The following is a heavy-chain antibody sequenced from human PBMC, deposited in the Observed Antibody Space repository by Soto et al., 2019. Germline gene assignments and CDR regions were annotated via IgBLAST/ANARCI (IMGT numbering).Heavy chain of an antibody. CDR2: IYWDDDK. D-gene: IGHD3-22*01. V-gene: IGHV2-5*02. Sequence: QITLKESGPTLVKPTQTLTLTCTFSGFSLSTSGVGVGWIRQPPGKALEWLALIYWDDDKRYSPSLKSRLTITKDTSKNQVVLTMTSMDPVDTATYYCARLTYYYDSSGYYSRAEYFQHWGQGTLVTVSS. CDR1: GFSLSTSGVG. J-gene: IGHJ1*01. CDR3: ARLTYYYDSSGYYSRAEYFQH.